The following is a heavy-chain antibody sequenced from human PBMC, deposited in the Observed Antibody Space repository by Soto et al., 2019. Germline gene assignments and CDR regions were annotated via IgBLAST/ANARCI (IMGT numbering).Heavy chain of an antibody. Sequence: SGTLSLTCTVSGGSISSGGYYWSWIRQHPGKGLEWLWSIYYSGSTYHKPSLSNRVAISVDKSKNPFSLTLSYVTAADTDVYYCARAPSYCSGGRCHGSNWFDPSGQGALVTGSS. CDR2: IYYSGST. CDR1: GGSISSGGYY. D-gene: IGHD2-15*01. V-gene: IGHV4-31*03. CDR3: ARAPSYCSGGRCHGSNWFDP. J-gene: IGHJ5*02.